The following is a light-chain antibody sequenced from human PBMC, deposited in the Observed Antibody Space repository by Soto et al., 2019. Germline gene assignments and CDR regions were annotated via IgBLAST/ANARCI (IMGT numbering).Light chain of an antibody. J-gene: IGLJ1*01. CDR2: EVS. CDR1: SSDVGAYNY. Sequence: QSALTHPASVSWPPGLSMAISCTETSSDVGAYNYVSWYQQHPGKAPKLMIYEVSNRPSGVSNRFSGSKSGNTSSLTISGLQAEEQADYYCRSYISSTTIVFGTGTKVTAL. V-gene: IGLV2-14*01. CDR3: RSYISSTTIV.